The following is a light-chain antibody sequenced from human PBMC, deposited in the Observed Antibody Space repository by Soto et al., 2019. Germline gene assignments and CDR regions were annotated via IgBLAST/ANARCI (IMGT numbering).Light chain of an antibody. Sequence: EIVLTQSPGTLSLSPGERATLSCRASQSVSSSYLACYQQKPGQAPRLLIYGASSRATGIPDRFSGSGSGTDFTLTISRLEPEDVAVYYCQQYGSSGTFGQGTKVDIK. V-gene: IGKV3-20*01. J-gene: IGKJ1*01. CDR1: QSVSSSY. CDR2: GAS. CDR3: QQYGSSGT.